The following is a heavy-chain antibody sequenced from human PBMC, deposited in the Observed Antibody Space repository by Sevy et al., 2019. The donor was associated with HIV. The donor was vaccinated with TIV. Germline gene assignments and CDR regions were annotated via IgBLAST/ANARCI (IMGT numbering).Heavy chain of an antibody. J-gene: IGHJ6*02. V-gene: IGHV1-46*01. Sequence: ASVKVSCKASGYTFTSYYMHWVRQAPGQGLEWMGIINPSGGSTSYAQKFQGRVTMTRDTSTSTVYMELSSLRSEDTAVYYYASRDSHRITIFGVAHEGYYYYGMDVWGQGTTVTVSS. CDR3: ASRDSHRITIFGVAHEGYYYYGMDV. D-gene: IGHD3-3*01. CDR1: GYTFTSYY. CDR2: INPSGGST.